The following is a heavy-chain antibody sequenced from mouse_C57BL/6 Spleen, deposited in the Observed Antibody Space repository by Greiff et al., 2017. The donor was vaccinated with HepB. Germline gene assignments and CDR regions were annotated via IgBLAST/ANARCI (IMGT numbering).Heavy chain of an antibody. V-gene: IGHV1-69*01. CDR1: GYTFTSYW. CDR3: ARSGTVVATGGYYFDY. J-gene: IGHJ2*01. D-gene: IGHD1-1*01. CDR2: IDPSDSYT. Sequence: QVQLQQPGAELVMPGASVKLSCKASGYTFTSYWMHWVKQRPGQGLEWIGEIDPSDSYTNYNQKFKGKSTLTVDKSSSTAYLQLSSLTSEDSAVYYCARSGTVVATGGYYFDYWGQGTTLTVSS.